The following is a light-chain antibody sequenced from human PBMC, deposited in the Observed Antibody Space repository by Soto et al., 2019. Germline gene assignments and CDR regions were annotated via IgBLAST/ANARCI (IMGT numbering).Light chain of an antibody. Sequence: VVLTQSPGTLSLSPGERATLSCRASQSVSSNYLAWLQQKRGQAPRLLIYAASSRATGIPDRFSGSGSGTDFTLTISRLEPEDFAVYYCHQYDNSPPYTFGQGTKLEI. CDR3: HQYDNSPPYT. J-gene: IGKJ2*01. CDR1: QSVSSNY. V-gene: IGKV3-20*01. CDR2: AAS.